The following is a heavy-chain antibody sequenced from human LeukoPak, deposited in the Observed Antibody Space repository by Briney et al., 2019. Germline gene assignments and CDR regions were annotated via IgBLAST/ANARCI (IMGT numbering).Heavy chain of an antibody. Sequence: KSGGSLRLSCAASGFSFSDYYMIWIRQAPGKGLEWVSYISSSGGYTNYADSVKGRFTISRDNAKNSLYLQMSSLRVEDTAVYYCARVDSTSWFDYWGQGTLVTVSS. CDR1: GFSFSDYY. CDR3: ARVDSTSWFDY. J-gene: IGHJ4*02. V-gene: IGHV3-11*05. CDR2: ISSSGGYT. D-gene: IGHD6-13*01.